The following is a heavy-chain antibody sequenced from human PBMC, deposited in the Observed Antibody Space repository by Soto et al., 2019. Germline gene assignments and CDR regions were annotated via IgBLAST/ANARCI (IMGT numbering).Heavy chain of an antibody. D-gene: IGHD2-8*02. Sequence: VQLVESGGGLVKPGGSLRLSCEGSGFMFSSYNMNWVRQAPGRGLEWVSFISSSSAYKYYEDAVKGRFTISRDNDKNSVYLQMTSLRAEDAGLYYCARSAGYCTDTSCEKGWFDSGGQGTGVTVSS. V-gene: IGHV3-21*01. J-gene: IGHJ5*01. CDR2: ISSSSAYK. CDR1: GFMFSSYN. CDR3: ARSAGYCTDTSCEKGWFDS.